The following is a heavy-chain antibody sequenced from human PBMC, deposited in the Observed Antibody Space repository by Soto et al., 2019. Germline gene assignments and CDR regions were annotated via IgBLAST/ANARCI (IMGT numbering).Heavy chain of an antibody. V-gene: IGHV1-46*01. D-gene: IGHD4-4*01. CDR2: INPSGGST. Sequence: ASVKVSCKASGYTFTSYYMHWVRQAPGQGLEWMGIINPSGGSTSYAQKFQGRVTMTRDTSTSTVYMELSSLRSEDTAVYYCARDLVEGNYAAGYYYYGMDVWGQGTTVTVSS. J-gene: IGHJ6*02. CDR3: ARDLVEGNYAAGYYYYGMDV. CDR1: GYTFTSYY.